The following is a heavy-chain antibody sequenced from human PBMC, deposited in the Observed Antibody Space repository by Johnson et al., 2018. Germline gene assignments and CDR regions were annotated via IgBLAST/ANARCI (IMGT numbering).Heavy chain of an antibody. CDR3: ARSRRVPAASYYYYGFDV. D-gene: IGHD2-2*01. Sequence: EVQLVETGGGLVQPGGSLRLSCVASGFTFSNYDMHWVRQATGEGLEWVSAIGTAGDTYYPGSVKGRFTISRENAKNSLYLQMNRLRAGDTAVYFCARSRRVPAASYYYYGFDVWGQGTTVTVSS. CDR2: IGTAGDT. J-gene: IGHJ6*02. V-gene: IGHV3-13*01. CDR1: GFTFSNYD.